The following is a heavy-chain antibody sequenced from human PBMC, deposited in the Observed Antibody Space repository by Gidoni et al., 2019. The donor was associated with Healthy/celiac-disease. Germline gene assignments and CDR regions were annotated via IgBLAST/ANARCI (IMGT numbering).Heavy chain of an antibody. Sequence: QVQLVESGGGVVQPGRSLRLSCAASGFPFSSYCMHWVRQAPGKGLEWVAVISYDGSNKYYADSVKGRFTISRDNSKNTLYLQMNSLRAEDTAVYYCAKVMAGYCSGGSCGEPYYYYYMDVWGKGTTVTVSS. CDR3: AKVMAGYCSGGSCGEPYYYYYMDV. J-gene: IGHJ6*03. CDR2: ISYDGSNK. CDR1: GFPFSSYC. V-gene: IGHV3-30*18. D-gene: IGHD2-15*01.